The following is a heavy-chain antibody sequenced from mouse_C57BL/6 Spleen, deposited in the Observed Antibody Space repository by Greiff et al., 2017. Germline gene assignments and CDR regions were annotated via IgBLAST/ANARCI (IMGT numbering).Heavy chain of an antibody. D-gene: IGHD2-1*01. CDR1: GYSITSGYD. V-gene: IGHV3-1*01. CDR2: ISYSGST. CDR3: ARGGNYGYYAMDY. J-gene: IGHJ4*01. Sequence: EVQLVESGPGMVKPSQSLSLTCTVTGYSITSGYDWHWIRHFPGNKLEWMGYISYSGSTNYNPSLKSRISITHDTSKNHFFLKLNSVTTEDTATYYCARGGNYGYYAMDYWGQGTSVTVSS.